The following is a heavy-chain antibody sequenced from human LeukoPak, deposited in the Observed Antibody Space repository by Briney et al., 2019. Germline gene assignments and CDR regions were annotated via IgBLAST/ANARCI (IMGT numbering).Heavy chain of an antibody. Sequence: SETLSLTCTVSGGSISSYYWSWIRQPPGKGLEWIGYIYYSGSTNYNPSLKSRVTISVDTSKNQFSLKLSSVTAADTAVYYCARHLILYRAGELSPPYAFDICGQGTMVTVSS. CDR3: ARHLILYRAGELSPPYAFDI. CDR1: GGSISSYY. CDR2: IYYSGST. V-gene: IGHV4-59*08. D-gene: IGHD3-16*02. J-gene: IGHJ3*02.